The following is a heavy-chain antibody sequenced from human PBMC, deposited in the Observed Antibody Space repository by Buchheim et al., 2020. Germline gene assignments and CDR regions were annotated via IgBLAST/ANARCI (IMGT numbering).Heavy chain of an antibody. D-gene: IGHD4-11*01. J-gene: IGHJ4*02. CDR1: GFTFSSYA. Sequence: VQLLESGGGLVQPGGSLRLSCAASGFTFSSYAMSWVRQAPGKGLEWVAVIWYDGSNNYYADSVKGRFTISRDNSKNTLYLQMNSLRAEDTAVYYCARVSDDYSLDYWGQGTL. V-gene: IGHV3-33*08. CDR3: ARVSDDYSLDY. CDR2: IWYDGSNN.